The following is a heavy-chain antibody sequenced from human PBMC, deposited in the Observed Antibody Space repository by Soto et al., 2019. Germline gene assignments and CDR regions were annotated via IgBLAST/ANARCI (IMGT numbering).Heavy chain of an antibody. J-gene: IGHJ6*02. CDR3: ARAVSWTARGRVYQGIDV. Sequence: ASVKGSCKASGYTFTTYYIHWVRQAPGQGLEWMGIINPLAGTTSSVQKFQGRVTMTRDTSTTTVYMELSDLTSEDTAVYSCARAVSWTARGRVYQGIDVWGQGTTVTVSS. CDR2: INPLAGTT. V-gene: IGHV1-46*01. D-gene: IGHD3-16*02. CDR1: GYTFTTYY.